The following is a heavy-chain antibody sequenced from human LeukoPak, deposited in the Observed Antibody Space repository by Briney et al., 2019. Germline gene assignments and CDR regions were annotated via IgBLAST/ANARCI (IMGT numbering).Heavy chain of an antibody. CDR2: ISGSSGST. D-gene: IGHD3-3*01. CDR3: AKEGRTGDFWSGPDAFDI. V-gene: IGHV3-23*01. J-gene: IGHJ3*02. Sequence: GGSLTPSCAASGFTFSSYAMSWVRPAPGKGLEWVAAISGSSGSTYYAYSVKGRFTIARNNSKNTLYLQMNSLRAEDTAVYYCAKEGRTGDFWSGPDAFDIWGQGTMVTVSS. CDR1: GFTFSSYA.